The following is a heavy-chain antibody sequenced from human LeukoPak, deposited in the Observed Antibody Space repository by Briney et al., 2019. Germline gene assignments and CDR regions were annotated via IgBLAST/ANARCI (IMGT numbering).Heavy chain of an antibody. D-gene: IGHD3-3*01. CDR1: GGTFSSYA. Sequence: SVKVSCEASGGTFSSYAISWVRQAPGQGLEWMGGIVPIFGTANYAQKFQGRVTITTDESTSTAYMELSSLRSEDTAVYYCARDLEYPDDAFDIWGQGTMVTVSS. V-gene: IGHV1-69*05. CDR2: IVPIFGTA. CDR3: ARDLEYPDDAFDI. J-gene: IGHJ3*02.